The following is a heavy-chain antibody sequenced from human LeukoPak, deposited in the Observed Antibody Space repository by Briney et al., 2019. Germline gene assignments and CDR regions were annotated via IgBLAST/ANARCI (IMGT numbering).Heavy chain of an antibody. D-gene: IGHD6-19*01. CDR2: ISYDGSNK. J-gene: IGHJ6*02. Sequence: GGSLRLSCAASGFTFSSYGMHWVRQAPGKGLEWVAVISYDGSNKYYADSVKGRFTISRDNSKSTLYLQMNSLRAEDTAVYYCAKGAAVAGYYYYYGMDVWGQGTTVTVSS. V-gene: IGHV3-30*18. CDR1: GFTFSSYG. CDR3: AKGAAVAGYYYYYGMDV.